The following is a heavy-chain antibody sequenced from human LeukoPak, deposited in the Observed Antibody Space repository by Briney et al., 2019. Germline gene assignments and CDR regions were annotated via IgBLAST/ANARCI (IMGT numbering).Heavy chain of an antibody. J-gene: IGHJ5*02. CDR2: INTNSGGT. D-gene: IGHD6-13*01. V-gene: IGHV1-2*02. Sequence: ASVKVSCEASGYTFTGYYMPWVRQAPGQGLEWMGWINTNSGGTNYAEKLQGRVTMTRDTSISTAYMELSRLRSDDTAVYYCARDTYSSSSNWCDPWGQGTLVTVSS. CDR3: ARDTYSSSSNWCDP. CDR1: GYTFTGYY.